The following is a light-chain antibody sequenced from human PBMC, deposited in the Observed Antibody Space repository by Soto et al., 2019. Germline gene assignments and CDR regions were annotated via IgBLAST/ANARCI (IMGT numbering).Light chain of an antibody. V-gene: IGLV2-8*01. Sequence: QSALTQPPSASGSPGQSVTISCTGTSSDVGGYNFVSWYQQHPGKAPKLMIYEVTKRPSGVPDRFSGSKSVNTASLTVSGLQAEDEADYYCTSYAGSNSPVVFGGGTQLTVL. CDR2: EVT. CDR1: SSDVGGYNF. J-gene: IGLJ2*01. CDR3: TSYAGSNSPVV.